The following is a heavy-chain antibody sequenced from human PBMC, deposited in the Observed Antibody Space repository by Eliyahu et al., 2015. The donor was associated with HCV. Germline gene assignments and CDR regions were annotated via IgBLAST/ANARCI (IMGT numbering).Heavy chain of an antibody. CDR2: IYFXGXT. V-gene: IGHV4-39*01. CDR3: ASLPAAVAAGFFRH. CDR1: GDSISNSAYY. D-gene: IGHD6-19*01. J-gene: IGHJ1*01. Sequence: QLQLQESGPGLVKPSETLSLTCTVSGDSISNSAYYWGWIRQPPGKGLEWIGAIYFXGXTYXNPSLKSRVXISVDTSKNQFSLKLSSVTAADTAVYYCASLPAAVAAGFFRHWGQGTLVTVSS.